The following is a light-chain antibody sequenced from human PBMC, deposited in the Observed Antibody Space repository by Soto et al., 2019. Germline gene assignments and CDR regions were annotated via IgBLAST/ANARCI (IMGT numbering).Light chain of an antibody. CDR1: QSVSSSY. J-gene: IGKJ1*01. CDR2: GTS. CDR3: QQYGNSRWT. V-gene: IGKV3-20*01. Sequence: EIVLTQSPDTLSLSPGERATLSCRASQSVSSSYLAWYQQTPGQAPRLLIYGTSNRATGIPDRFSGSGSGTDFTLTINRLEPEDFAVYYCQQYGNSRWTFGQGTKVDIK.